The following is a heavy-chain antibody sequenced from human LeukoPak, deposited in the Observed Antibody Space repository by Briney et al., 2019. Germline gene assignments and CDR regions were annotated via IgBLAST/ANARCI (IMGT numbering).Heavy chain of an antibody. Sequence: GGSLRLSCTASGFTFSTYWKSWVRQAPGKGLEWVANIKQDGSEKYFVDSVRGRFTISRDNAKNSLYMQMNSLRAEDTAVYYCARDGMGIIKAFDIWGQGTKVTVSS. CDR1: GFTFSTYW. J-gene: IGHJ3*02. V-gene: IGHV3-7*05. CDR3: ARDGMGIIKAFDI. D-gene: IGHD3-10*01. CDR2: IKQDGSEK.